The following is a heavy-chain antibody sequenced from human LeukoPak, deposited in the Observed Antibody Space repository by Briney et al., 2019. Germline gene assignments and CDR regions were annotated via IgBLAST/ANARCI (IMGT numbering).Heavy chain of an antibody. V-gene: IGHV3-11*04. CDR3: ARVPPRFGRFGPFDY. D-gene: IGHD3-10*01. CDR1: GFTFSDYN. Sequence: GGSLRLSCAASGFTFSDYNMRWIRQAPGKGLEWVSSISRSGSTKYYADSVKGRFTISRDNAKNSLYLQMNSLRAEDTAVYYCARVPPRFGRFGPFDYWGQGTLVTVSS. CDR2: ISRSGSTK. J-gene: IGHJ4*02.